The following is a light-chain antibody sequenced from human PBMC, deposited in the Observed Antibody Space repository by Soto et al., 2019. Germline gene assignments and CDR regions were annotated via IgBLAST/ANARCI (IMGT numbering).Light chain of an antibody. CDR1: QSVRNN. CDR2: AAS. Sequence: EIVMTQSPATLSVSPGERATLSCRASQSVRNNLAWYQQKPGLAPRLLISAASTRATGVTARFRGGGSGTEFTLTISSLQSEDSAVYYCQQYHKWPPITFGQGTRLEIK. V-gene: IGKV3-15*01. J-gene: IGKJ5*01. CDR3: QQYHKWPPIT.